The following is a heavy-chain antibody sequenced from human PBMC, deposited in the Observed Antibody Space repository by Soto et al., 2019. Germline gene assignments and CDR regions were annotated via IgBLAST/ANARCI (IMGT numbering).Heavy chain of an antibody. V-gene: IGHV4-38-2*01. Sequence: SETLSLTCVVSGYVITSGYYWGWIRQPPGKGLEWIGTVDHSGSTYYDPSLQGRVTISIDTSKNQFSLKLTSVTAADTALYYCARYFHTYSGPHIWGQGTLVTVSS. CDR2: VDHSGST. J-gene: IGHJ4*02. CDR1: GYVITSGYY. D-gene: IGHD5-12*01. CDR3: ARYFHTYSGPHI.